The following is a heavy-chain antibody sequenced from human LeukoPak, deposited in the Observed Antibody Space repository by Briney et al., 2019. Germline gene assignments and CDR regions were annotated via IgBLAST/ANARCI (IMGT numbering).Heavy chain of an antibody. J-gene: IGHJ4*02. Sequence: GRSLRLSCVASGFTFNTYGIHWVRQAPGKGLEWVAGISSDGSSKDYADSVKGRFTISRDNSKNTLYLQMNSLRAEDTAVYYCAEAAYCTSTSCHFSGYAQRPLDSWGQGTLVTVSS. CDR3: AEAAYCTSTSCHFSGYAQRPLDS. D-gene: IGHD2-2*01. CDR1: GFTFNTYG. V-gene: IGHV3-30*18. CDR2: ISSDGSSK.